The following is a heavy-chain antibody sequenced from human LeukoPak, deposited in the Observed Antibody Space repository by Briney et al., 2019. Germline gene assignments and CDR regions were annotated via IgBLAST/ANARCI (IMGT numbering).Heavy chain of an antibody. J-gene: IGHJ4*02. CDR2: IYHSGST. D-gene: IGHD4-23*01. CDR3: ARLRVQNYGGNWGFDY. CDR1: GYSISSISSTYY. V-gene: IGHV4-38-2*02. Sequence: SETLSLTCTVSGYSISSISSTYYWGWVRQSPGKGLEWIGSIYHSGSTYYNPSIHSRVTISVDTSKNQFSLKLSSVPAADTALYYCARLRVQNYGGNWGFDYWGQGTLVSVSS.